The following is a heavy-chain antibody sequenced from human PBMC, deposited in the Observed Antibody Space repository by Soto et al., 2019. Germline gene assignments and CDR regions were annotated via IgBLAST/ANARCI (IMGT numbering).Heavy chain of an antibody. J-gene: IGHJ5*02. CDR3: TGAYYDIDGHVVDP. D-gene: IGHD3-9*01. CDR2: MNPNSGNR. Sequence: ASVKVSCKASGYTFTNYDINWVRQATGQGLEWMGWMNPNSGNRGSAQKFQGRLTMTRNTSISTVYLELSSLSSEDTAVYYCTGAYYDIDGHVVDPWGQGTSVTVSS. CDR1: GYTFTNYD. V-gene: IGHV1-8*01.